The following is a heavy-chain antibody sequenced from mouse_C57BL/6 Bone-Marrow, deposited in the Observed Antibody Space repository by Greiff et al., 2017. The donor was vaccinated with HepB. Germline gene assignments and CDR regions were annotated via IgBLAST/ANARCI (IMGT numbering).Heavy chain of an antibody. CDR3: ARMITTGTYYAMDY. CDR2: ISSGSSTI. CDR1: GFTFSDYG. D-gene: IGHD2-4*01. J-gene: IGHJ4*01. V-gene: IGHV5-17*01. Sequence: EVKLVESGGGLVKPGGSLKLSCAASGFTFSDYGMHWVRQAPEKGLEWVAYISSGSSTIYYADTVKGRFTISRDNAKNTLFLQMTSLRSEDTAMYYCARMITTGTYYAMDYWGQGTSVTVSS.